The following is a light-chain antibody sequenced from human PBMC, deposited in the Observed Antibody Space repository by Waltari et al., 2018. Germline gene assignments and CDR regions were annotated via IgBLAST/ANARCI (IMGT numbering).Light chain of an antibody. Sequence: IVLTQSPATLSLSPGERATLSCRASPSVSSYLAWYQQKPGQAPRLLIYEASNRATGIPARFSGSGSGTDFTLTISSLEPEDFAVYYCQQRSNWPAIGFGQGTRLEIK. CDR3: QQRSNWPAIG. CDR1: PSVSSY. CDR2: EAS. V-gene: IGKV3-11*01. J-gene: IGKJ5*01.